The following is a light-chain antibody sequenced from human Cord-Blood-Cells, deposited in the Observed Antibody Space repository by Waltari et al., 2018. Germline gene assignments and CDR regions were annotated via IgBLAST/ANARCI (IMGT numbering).Light chain of an antibody. CDR2: EGR. Sequence: QSPLTQPASVSGSSGTSIPISCTGFCSYVGSYNIFLWNQQHHGKAPNLMIYEGRKRPSGDSHLFSGSKSGNTDSLTISGLQAEDEADYYCCSYAGSSIYVFGTGTKFTVL. J-gene: IGLJ1*01. CDR3: CSYAGSSIYV. CDR1: CSYVGSYNI. V-gene: IGLV2-23*01.